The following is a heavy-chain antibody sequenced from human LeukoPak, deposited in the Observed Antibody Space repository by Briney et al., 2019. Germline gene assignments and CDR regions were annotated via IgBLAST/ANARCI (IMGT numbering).Heavy chain of an antibody. CDR1: GFTFSSYA. Sequence: PGGSLRLSCAASGFTFSSYAMSWVRQAPGKGPEWVSAISGSGGSTYYADSVKGRFTIPRDNAKNTLYLQMNSLRVEDTAVYYCAKISSGYCSGGSCYLDYWGQGTLVTVSS. CDR3: AKISSGYCSGGSCYLDY. CDR2: ISGSGGST. J-gene: IGHJ4*02. V-gene: IGHV3-23*01. D-gene: IGHD2-15*01.